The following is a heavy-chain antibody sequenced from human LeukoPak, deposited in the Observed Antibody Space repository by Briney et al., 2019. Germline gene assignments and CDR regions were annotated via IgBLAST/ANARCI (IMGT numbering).Heavy chain of an antibody. CDR3: ARSTVVDFDY. CDR1: GFTFSTYW. CDR2: IHNDGSST. Sequence: GGSLRLSCAASGFTFSTYWMYWVRQAPGKGLVWVSRIHNDGSSTTYADSVKGRFTISRDNSKNTLYLQINSLRPEDTAVYYCARSTVVDFDYWGQGTLVTVSS. J-gene: IGHJ4*02. D-gene: IGHD4-23*01. V-gene: IGHV3-74*01.